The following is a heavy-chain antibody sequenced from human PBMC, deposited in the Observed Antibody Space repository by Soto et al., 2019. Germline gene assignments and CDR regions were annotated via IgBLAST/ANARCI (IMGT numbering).Heavy chain of an antibody. J-gene: IGHJ4*02. CDR3: AEAASPVAERHPDF. D-gene: IGHD6-19*01. CDR1: GYMFTGFY. CDR2: INPNNGVT. V-gene: IGHV1-2*02. Sequence: ASXXVSCXXSGYMFTGFYLHWVGQAPGKGLEWMGGINPNNGVTTYAKNFQGRVTMTRDSSIRTVYMEMSSLRSDDTAVYFCAEAASPVAERHPDFWGQGTVVTVSS.